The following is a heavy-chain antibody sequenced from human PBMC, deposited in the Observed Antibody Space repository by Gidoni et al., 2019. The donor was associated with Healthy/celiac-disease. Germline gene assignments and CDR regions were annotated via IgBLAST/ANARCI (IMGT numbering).Heavy chain of an antibody. Sequence: QVQLQEPGPGLVKPSPTLSLTCTVSGGSISSGGYYWSWIRQHPGKGLEWIGYIYYSGSTYYNPSLKSRVTISVDTSKNQFSLKLSSVTAADTAVYYCARFGWQLVGAFDIWGQGTMVTVSS. CDR2: IYYSGST. CDR3: ARFGWQLVGAFDI. CDR1: GGSISSGGYY. D-gene: IGHD6-6*01. V-gene: IGHV4-31*03. J-gene: IGHJ3*02.